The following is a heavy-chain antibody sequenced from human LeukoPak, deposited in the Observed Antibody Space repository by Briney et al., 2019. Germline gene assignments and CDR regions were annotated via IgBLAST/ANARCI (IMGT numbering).Heavy chain of an antibody. Sequence: GGSLRLSCAASEFTFSSYAMSWVRQAPGKGLEWVSVISGSGGYTYYADSVNGRFTISRDSSKNILNLQMNSLRAEDTAVYYCAKTKYSGLKNAFDIWGQGTMVTVSS. CDR3: AKTKYSGLKNAFDI. D-gene: IGHD5-12*01. CDR1: EFTFSSYA. J-gene: IGHJ3*02. V-gene: IGHV3-23*01. CDR2: ISGSGGYT.